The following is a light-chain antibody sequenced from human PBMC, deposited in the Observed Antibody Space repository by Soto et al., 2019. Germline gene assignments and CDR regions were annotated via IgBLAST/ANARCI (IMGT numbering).Light chain of an antibody. CDR2: DAS. Sequence: DIQMTQSPSTLSASVGDRVTITCRASQSLNNYLAWYQQKPGKAPKLLIYDASSLYSGVPSRFSGSGSGTEFTLTISSLQPDDFATYYCQQYNNYSWTFGQGTKVDIK. V-gene: IGKV1-5*01. J-gene: IGKJ1*01. CDR3: QQYNNYSWT. CDR1: QSLNNY.